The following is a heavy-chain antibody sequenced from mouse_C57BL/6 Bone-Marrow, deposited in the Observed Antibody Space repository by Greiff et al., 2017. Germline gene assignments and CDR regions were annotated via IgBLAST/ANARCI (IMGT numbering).Heavy chain of an antibody. D-gene: IGHD2-2*01. CDR2: IDPDTGDT. J-gene: IGHJ3*01. Sequence: VQLQQSGAELVRPGASVKLSCTASGFNIKDDYMHWVKQRPEQGLEWIGWIDPDTGDTEYASKFQGKATITADTSSNTAYLQLSSLTSEDTAVYYCTTMVTPFAYWGQGTLVTVSA. V-gene: IGHV14-4*01. CDR1: GFNIKDDY. CDR3: TTMVTPFAY.